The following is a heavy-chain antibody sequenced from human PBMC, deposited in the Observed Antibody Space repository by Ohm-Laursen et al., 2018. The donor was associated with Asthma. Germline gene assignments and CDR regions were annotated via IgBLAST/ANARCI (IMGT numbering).Heavy chain of an antibody. D-gene: IGHD3-22*01. V-gene: IGHV3-33*01. CDR3: ARDYFYYDSSGYRHDAFDI. Sequence: SLRLSCAASGFTFSSYGMHWVRQAPGKGLEWVAVIWYDGSNKYYADSVKGRFTISRDNSKNTLYLQMNSLRAEDTAVYYCARDYFYYDSSGYRHDAFDIWGQGTMVTVSS. CDR1: GFTFSSYG. CDR2: IWYDGSNK. J-gene: IGHJ3*02.